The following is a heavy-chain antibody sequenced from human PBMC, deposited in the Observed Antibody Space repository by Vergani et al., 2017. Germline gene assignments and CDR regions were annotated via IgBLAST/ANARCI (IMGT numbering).Heavy chain of an antibody. CDR3: ARGLWDCTHIRCSPPSY. Sequence: EVQLLESGGNLVQPGGSLRLSCAASGFSFSSYSMNWVRQAPGKGLEWVASISGSSSYVFCRDSVEGRFTITRDNAKKSVYLQMNSLRAEDTAMYFCARGLWDCTHIRCSPPSYWGQGTQVTVSS. CDR2: ISGSSSYV. J-gene: IGHJ4*02. D-gene: IGHD2-8*01. CDR1: GFSFSSYS. V-gene: IGHV3-21*01.